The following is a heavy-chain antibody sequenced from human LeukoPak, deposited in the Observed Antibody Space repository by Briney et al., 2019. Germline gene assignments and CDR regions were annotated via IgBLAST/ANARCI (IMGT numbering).Heavy chain of an antibody. CDR1: GFTFSTYS. V-gene: IGHV3-33*01. CDR2: IWYDGSNK. Sequence: GGSLRLSCAASGFTFSTYSMHWVRQAPGKGLEWVAVIWYDGSNKYYADSVKGRFTISRDNSKNTLYLQMNSLRAEDTAVYYCARDGPAYCGGDCYWDYWGQGTLVTVSS. J-gene: IGHJ4*02. D-gene: IGHD2-21*02. CDR3: ARDGPAYCGGDCYWDY.